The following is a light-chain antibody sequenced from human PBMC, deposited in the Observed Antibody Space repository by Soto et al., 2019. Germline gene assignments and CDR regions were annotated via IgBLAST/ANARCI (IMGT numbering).Light chain of an antibody. J-gene: IGKJ4*01. Sequence: ELVMTQSPATLSVSPGERATLSCRASQSIDNNHLAWYQQRPGQAPRLLIHGTSNRATGIPDRFSGSGSGTDFTLTFSRLEPEDFAVYYCEYYGSSITFGGGTKVDIK. CDR1: QSIDNNH. CDR3: EYYGSSIT. V-gene: IGKV3-20*01. CDR2: GTS.